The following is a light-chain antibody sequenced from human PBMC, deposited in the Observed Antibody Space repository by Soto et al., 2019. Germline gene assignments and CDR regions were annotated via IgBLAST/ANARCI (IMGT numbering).Light chain of an antibody. Sequence: EIVMTHSPATLSVSPGERATLSCRASQSVNTNVAWYQQKPGQAPRLLIYAASIRAPAIAARFSGSGSGTDFTLTISNLQSEDSAVYSCQQYYDWPPFTFGPGTKVDLK. J-gene: IGKJ3*01. CDR1: QSVNTN. CDR2: AAS. V-gene: IGKV3-15*01. CDR3: QQYYDWPPFT.